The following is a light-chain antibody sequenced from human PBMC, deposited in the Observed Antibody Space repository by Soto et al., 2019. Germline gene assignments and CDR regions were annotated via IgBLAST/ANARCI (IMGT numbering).Light chain of an antibody. J-gene: IGKJ1*01. CDR1: QSISSW. CDR2: KSS. V-gene: IGKV1-5*03. Sequence: DIQMTQSPSTLSASVGDRVTITCRASQSISSWLAWYQQKPGKAPKLLIYKSSSLESGVPSRFSGSGSGTEFTLTISSLQPDDFATYYCQQYHPWWTFGQGTKVEI. CDR3: QQYHPWWT.